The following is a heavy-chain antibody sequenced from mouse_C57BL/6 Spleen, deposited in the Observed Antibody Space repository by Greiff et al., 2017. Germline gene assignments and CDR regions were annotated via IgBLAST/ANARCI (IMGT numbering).Heavy chain of an antibody. CDR1: GFTFSSYT. D-gene: IGHD2-5*01. CDR2: ISGGGGNT. V-gene: IGHV5-9*01. J-gene: IGHJ1*03. CDR3: ARQQYSNYHWYFDV. Sequence: EVQGVESGGGLVKPGGSLKLSCAASGFTFSSYTMSWVRQTPEKRLEWVATISGGGGNTYYPDSVKGRFTISRDNAKNTLYLQMSSLRSEDTALYYCARQQYSNYHWYFDVWGTGTTVTVSS.